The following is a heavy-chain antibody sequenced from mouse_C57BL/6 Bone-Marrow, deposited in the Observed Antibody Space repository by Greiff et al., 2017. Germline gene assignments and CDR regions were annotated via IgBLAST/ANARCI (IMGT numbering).Heavy chain of an antibody. CDR3: TRITTVVEAFAY. CDR2: IDPENGDT. Sequence: VQLQQPGAELVRPGASVKLSCTASGFNIKDDYMHWVKQRPEQGLEWIGWIDPENGDTEYASKFQGKATITADTSSNTAYLQLSSLTSEDTAVYYCTRITTVVEAFAYWGQGTLVTVSA. CDR1: GFNIKDDY. V-gene: IGHV14-4*01. J-gene: IGHJ3*01. D-gene: IGHD1-1*01.